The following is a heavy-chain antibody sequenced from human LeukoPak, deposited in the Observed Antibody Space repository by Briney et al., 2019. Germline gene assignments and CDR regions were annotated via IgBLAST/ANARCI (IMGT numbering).Heavy chain of an antibody. Sequence: ASVKVSCKASGYTFTSYGISWVRQAPGQGLEWMGWMNPNSGNTGYAQKFQGRVTMTRNTSISTAYMELSSLRSEDTAVYYCARGVRYYYGSGSLIDPWGQGTLVTVSS. J-gene: IGHJ5*02. CDR2: MNPNSGNT. CDR3: ARGVRYYYGSGSLIDP. CDR1: GYTFTSYG. D-gene: IGHD3-10*01. V-gene: IGHV1-8*02.